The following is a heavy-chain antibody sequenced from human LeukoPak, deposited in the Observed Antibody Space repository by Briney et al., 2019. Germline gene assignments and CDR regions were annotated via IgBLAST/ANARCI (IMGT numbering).Heavy chain of an antibody. D-gene: IGHD3-22*01. CDR2: IHSDGRST. CDR1: GFTFSSYW. Sequence: GGSLRLSCAASGFTFSSYWMHWVRQAPGKGLVWVSGIHSDGRSTSYADSVKGRFTISRDNAKNTLYLQMSSLRAEDTAVYYCARDGDSSGYPPPTGYWGQGTLVTVSS. CDR3: ARDGDSSGYPPPTGY. J-gene: IGHJ4*02. V-gene: IGHV3-74*01.